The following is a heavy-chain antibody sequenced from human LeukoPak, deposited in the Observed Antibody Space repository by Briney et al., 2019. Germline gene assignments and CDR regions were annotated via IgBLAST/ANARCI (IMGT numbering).Heavy chain of an antibody. CDR2: ISSSGSTI. CDR3: ARDRGVATTAIDY. J-gene: IGHJ4*02. V-gene: IGHV3-11*01. D-gene: IGHD5-12*01. Sequence: KTGGSLRLSCAASGFTFSDYYMSWIRQAPGKGLEWVSYISSSGSTIYYADSVKGRFTISRDNAKNSLYPQMNSLRAEDTAVYYCARDRGVATTAIDYWGQGTLVTVSS. CDR1: GFTFSDYY.